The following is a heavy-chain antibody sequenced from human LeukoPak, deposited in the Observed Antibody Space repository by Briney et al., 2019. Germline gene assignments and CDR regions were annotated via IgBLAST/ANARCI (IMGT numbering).Heavy chain of an antibody. CDR3: ARLDYYDSSGYPPHGY. CDR2: VSSSSSTI. CDR1: GFTFSSYS. J-gene: IGHJ4*02. D-gene: IGHD3-22*01. Sequence: PGGSLRLSCAASGFTFSSYSMNWVRQAPWKGLEWVSYVSSSSSTIYYADSVKGRSTISRDNAKNSLYLQMNSLRAEDTAVYYCARLDYYDSSGYPPHGYWGQGTLVTVSS. V-gene: IGHV3-48*04.